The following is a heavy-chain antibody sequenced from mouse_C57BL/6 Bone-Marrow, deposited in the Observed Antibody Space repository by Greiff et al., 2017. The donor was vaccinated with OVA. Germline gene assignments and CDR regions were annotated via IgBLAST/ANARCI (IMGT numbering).Heavy chain of an antibody. CDR2: IDPSDSYT. V-gene: IGHV1-50*01. CDR1: GYTFTSYW. Sequence: VQLQQPGAELVKPGASVKLSFKASGYTFTSYWMQWVKQRPGQGLEWIGEIDPSDSYTNYNQKFKGKATLTVDTSSSTAYMQLSSLTSEDSAVYYCASAVFAYWGQGTLVTVSA. CDR3: ASAVFAY. J-gene: IGHJ3*01.